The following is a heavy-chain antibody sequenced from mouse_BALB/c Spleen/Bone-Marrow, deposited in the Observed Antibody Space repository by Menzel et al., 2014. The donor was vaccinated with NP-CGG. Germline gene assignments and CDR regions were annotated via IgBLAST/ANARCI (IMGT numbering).Heavy chain of an antibody. Sequence: EVKLMESGGGLVQPGGSLKLSCTASGFDFRRYWMSWVRQAPGKGLQWIGEINPESSTINYSPSLKDKFIISRDNAKNTLYLQMSKVRSEDTALYYCARLTYYGLTDYWGQGTTLTVSS. CDR2: INPESSTI. CDR1: GFDFRRYW. CDR3: ARLTYYGLTDY. V-gene: IGHV4-1*02. J-gene: IGHJ2*01. D-gene: IGHD1-2*01.